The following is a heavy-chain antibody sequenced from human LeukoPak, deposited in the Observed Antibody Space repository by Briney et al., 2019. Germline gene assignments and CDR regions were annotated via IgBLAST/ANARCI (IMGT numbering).Heavy chain of an antibody. J-gene: IGHJ4*02. V-gene: IGHV4-39*01. Sequence: SETLSLTCTVSGGSISSGGYYWSWIRQHPGKGLEWIGYIYYSGSTYYNPSLKSRVTMSIDTSKNQLSLKLTSVTAADTAMYYCARHHTSSKPIDYWGQGTLVTVSS. CDR2: IYYSGST. D-gene: IGHD3-16*01. CDR3: ARHHTSSKPIDY. CDR1: GGSISSGGYY.